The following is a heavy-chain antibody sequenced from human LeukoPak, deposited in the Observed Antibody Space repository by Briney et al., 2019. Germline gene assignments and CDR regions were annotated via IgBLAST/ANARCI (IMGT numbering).Heavy chain of an antibody. CDR1: GFTFSTCW. J-gene: IGHJ4*02. V-gene: IGHV3-30-3*01. CDR3: ARDSDYYDYVWGSPDY. D-gene: IGHD3-16*01. CDR2: ISYDGSNK. Sequence: GGSLRLSCAASGFTFSTCWMSWVRQAPGKGLEWVAVISYDGSNKYYADSVKGRFTISRDNSKNTLYLQTNSLRAEDTAVYYCARDSDYYDYVWGSPDYWGQGTLVTVSS.